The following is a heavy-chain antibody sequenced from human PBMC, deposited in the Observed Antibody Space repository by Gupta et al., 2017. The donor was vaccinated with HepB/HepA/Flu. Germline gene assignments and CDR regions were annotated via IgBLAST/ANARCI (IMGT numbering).Heavy chain of an antibody. CDR1: GGTFSSYA. CDR2: IIPNFGTA. J-gene: IGHJ6*03. Sequence: QVQLVQSGAEVKKPGSSVKVSCKASGGTFSSYAISGVRQAPGQGLEWMGGIIPNFGTANYAQKCQGRVTITADESTSTAYMELSSLRYEDTAVYYCAREKRYYVGSRGYMDVWGKGTTVTVSS. CDR3: AREKRYYVGSRGYMDV. V-gene: IGHV1-69*01. D-gene: IGHD1-26*01.